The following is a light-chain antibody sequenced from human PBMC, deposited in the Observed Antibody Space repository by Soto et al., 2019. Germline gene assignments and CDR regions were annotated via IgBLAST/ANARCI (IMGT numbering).Light chain of an antibody. CDR2: GAS. J-gene: IGKJ4*01. Sequence: EIVLTQAPGTLSLSPGERATLSCRASQTVRTTYLAWFKHKPGQANRLLIYGASSRATGIPDRFSGSGSGTDFTLTINRLEREDFAVYFCKQYSDSPLTFGGGTKVEIK. CDR3: KQYSDSPLT. V-gene: IGKV3-20*01. CDR1: QTVRTTY.